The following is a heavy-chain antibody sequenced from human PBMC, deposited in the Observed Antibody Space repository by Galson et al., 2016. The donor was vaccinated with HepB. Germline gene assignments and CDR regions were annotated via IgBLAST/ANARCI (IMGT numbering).Heavy chain of an antibody. J-gene: IGHJ4*02. CDR1: GYTFTTYG. CDR3: ARDVFGGRTNYFDF. V-gene: IGHV1-69*13. Sequence: SVKVSCKASGYTFTTYGISWVRQAPGQGLEWMGGIIPIFRTPNYAQKFQGRVTLTADDSSSTAYMELSSLTSEDTAIYYCARDVFGGRTNYFDFWGQGTLLTVSS. CDR2: IIPIFRTP. D-gene: IGHD3-10*01.